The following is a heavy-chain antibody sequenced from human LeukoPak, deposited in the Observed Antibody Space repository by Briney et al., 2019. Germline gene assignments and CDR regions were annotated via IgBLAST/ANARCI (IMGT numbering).Heavy chain of an antibody. CDR2: ISAYNGNT. Sequence: GASVKVSCKASGYTFTSYGISWVRQAPGQGLEWMGWISAYNGNTNYAQKLQGRVTMTTDTSTSTAYMELRSLRSDDTAVYYCAGDGIGSDYVRYFDYWGQGTLVTVSS. J-gene: IGHJ4*02. V-gene: IGHV1-18*01. D-gene: IGHD3-10*02. CDR3: AGDGIGSDYVRYFDY. CDR1: GYTFTSYG.